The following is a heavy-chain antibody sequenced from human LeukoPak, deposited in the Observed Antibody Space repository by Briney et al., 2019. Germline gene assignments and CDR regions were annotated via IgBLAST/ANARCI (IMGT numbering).Heavy chain of an antibody. CDR2: INPNSGGT. CDR3: ARVGIIAGTFDY. J-gene: IGHJ4*02. D-gene: IGHD6-13*01. Sequence: ASVKVSCKASGYTFTGYYMHWVRQAPGQGLEWMGWINPNSGGTNYAQKFQGRVTMTRDTSISIAYMELSRLRSDDTAVYYCARVGIIAGTFDYWGQGTLVTVSS. V-gene: IGHV1-2*02. CDR1: GYTFTGYY.